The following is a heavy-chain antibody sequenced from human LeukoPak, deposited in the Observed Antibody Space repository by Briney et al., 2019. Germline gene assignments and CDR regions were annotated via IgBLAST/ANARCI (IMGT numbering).Heavy chain of an antibody. J-gene: IGHJ4*02. V-gene: IGHV5-51*01. Sequence: GESLKISCKGSGYSFTSYWIGWVRQMPGKGLEWMGIIYPGDSDTRYNSSFQGQVTISADKSISTAYLQWSSLKASDTAMYYCARRYCSSTSCYYFDYWGQGTLVTVSS. D-gene: IGHD2-2*01. CDR1: GYSFTSYW. CDR2: IYPGDSDT. CDR3: ARRYCSSTSCYYFDY.